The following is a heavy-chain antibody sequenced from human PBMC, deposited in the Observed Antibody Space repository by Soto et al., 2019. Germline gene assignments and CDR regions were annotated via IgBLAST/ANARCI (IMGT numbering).Heavy chain of an antibody. J-gene: IGHJ5*02. CDR3: ARSFCRDAVRCNWFDP. Sequence: QVQLQESGPGLVKSSETLSLTCTVPGASSSSYYWSWIRQPPGKGLEWIGYMNDFGRTIYNPSLKSRVTISLDTSKNQFSLKLTSVIAADTTVYYCARSFCRDAVRCNWFDPWGQGTLVTVSS. D-gene: IGHD2-8*01. CDR2: MNDFGRT. CDR1: GASSSSYY. V-gene: IGHV4-59*01.